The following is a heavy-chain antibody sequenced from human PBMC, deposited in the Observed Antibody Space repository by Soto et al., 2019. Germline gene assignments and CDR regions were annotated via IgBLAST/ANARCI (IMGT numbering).Heavy chain of an antibody. CDR1: GFTVSSYH. D-gene: IGHD6-13*01. V-gene: IGHV3-66*01. CDR2: LYSAGSA. Sequence: EVQLVESGGGLVQPGGSLRLSCAASGFTVSSYHMSWVRQAPGKGLEWVSVLYSAGSADFADSVKGRFTISRDNSKNTLYLQMSSLRAEDTAVYYCARVHISSYHYFDYWGQGTLVTVSS. CDR3: ARVHISSYHYFDY. J-gene: IGHJ4*02.